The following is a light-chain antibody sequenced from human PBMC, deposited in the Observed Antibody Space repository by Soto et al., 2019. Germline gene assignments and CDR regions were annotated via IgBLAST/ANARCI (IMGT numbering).Light chain of an antibody. J-gene: IGKJ5*01. CDR3: LQYDGWPLT. Sequence: EIVLTQSPGTLSLSPGERATLSFRASQSVSSSYLAWYQQKPGQAPRLLIYGASTRATGIPARFSGDGSGTEFTLTIDSLQSEDFVVYYCLQYDGWPLTFGQGTRLEIK. CDR2: GAS. V-gene: IGKV3-20*01. CDR1: QSVSSSY.